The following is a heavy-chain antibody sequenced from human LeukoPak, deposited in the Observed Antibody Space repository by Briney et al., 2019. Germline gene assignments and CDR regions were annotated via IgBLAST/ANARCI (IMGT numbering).Heavy chain of an antibody. V-gene: IGHV3-23*01. CDR2: ISDSGLTT. J-gene: IGHJ3*02. CDR1: GFTFSSYE. Sequence: GGSLRLSCAASGFTFSSYEMSWVRQAPGKGLEWVSSISDSGLTTYYTDSVKGRFTISRDNSKNTLYLQMNSLRAEDTAVYYCARNGGSTRDAFDIWGQGTMVTVSS. CDR3: ARNGGSTRDAFDI. D-gene: IGHD3-16*01.